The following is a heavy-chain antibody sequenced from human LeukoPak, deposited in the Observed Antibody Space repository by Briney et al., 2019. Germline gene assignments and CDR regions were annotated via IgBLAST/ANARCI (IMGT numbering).Heavy chain of an antibody. Sequence: ASVKVSCKASGYTFTGYYMHWVRQAPGQGLGGRGWINLNSGGTSYAQKFQGRVTMTRDTSISTAYMELSRLRSDDTAVYYCARGGWPDTIFGVVIDYRAFDIWGQGTMVTVSS. CDR3: ARGGWPDTIFGVVIDYRAFDI. V-gene: IGHV1-2*02. J-gene: IGHJ3*02. D-gene: IGHD3-3*01. CDR1: GYTFTGYY. CDR2: INLNSGGT.